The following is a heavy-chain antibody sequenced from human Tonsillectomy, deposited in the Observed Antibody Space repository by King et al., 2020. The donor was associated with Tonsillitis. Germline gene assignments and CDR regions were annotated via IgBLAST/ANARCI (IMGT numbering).Heavy chain of an antibody. CDR3: AREARGYRAFDI. CDR1: GFTFSSYA. D-gene: IGHD5-12*01. CDR2: ISYDGSNK. J-gene: IGHJ3*02. V-gene: IGHV3-30-3*01. Sequence: VQLVESGGGVVQPGRSLRLSCAASGFTFSSYAMHWVRQAPGKGLEWVAVISYDGSNKYYADSVKGRFTISRDNSKNTLYLQMNSLRAEDTAVYYCAREARGYRAFDIWGQGTMVTVSS.